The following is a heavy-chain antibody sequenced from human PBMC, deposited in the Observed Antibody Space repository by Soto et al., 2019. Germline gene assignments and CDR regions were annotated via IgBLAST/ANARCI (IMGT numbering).Heavy chain of an antibody. CDR3: ARELVVRGVNYGMDV. CDR1: CYSITSYY. V-gene: IGHV4-59*01. Sequence: SATLSLTCSISCYSITSYYWRWIRQPPGKGLEWIGYIYYSGSTNYNPSLKSRVTISVDTSKNQFSLKLSSVTAADTAVYYCARELVVRGVNYGMDVWGQGTTVT. CDR2: IYYSGST. J-gene: IGHJ6*02. D-gene: IGHD3-10*01.